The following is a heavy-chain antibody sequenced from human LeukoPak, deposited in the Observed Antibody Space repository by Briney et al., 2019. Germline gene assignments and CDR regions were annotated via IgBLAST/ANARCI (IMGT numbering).Heavy chain of an antibody. CDR2: ISSSGSTI. J-gene: IGHJ4*02. Sequence: PGGSLRLSCAASGFTFSSYAMHWVRQAPGKGLEWVSYISSSGSTIYYADSVKGRFTISRDNAKNSLYLQMNSLRAEDTAVYYCARVGTGYYSRLDYWGQGTLVTVSS. CDR1: GFTFSSYA. V-gene: IGHV3-48*03. D-gene: IGHD3/OR15-3a*01. CDR3: ARVGTGYYSRLDY.